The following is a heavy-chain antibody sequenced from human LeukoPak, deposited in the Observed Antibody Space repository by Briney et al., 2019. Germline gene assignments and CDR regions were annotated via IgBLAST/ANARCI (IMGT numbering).Heavy chain of an antibody. CDR1: GYTFTDYY. D-gene: IGHD4-23*01. Sequence: GASVKVSCTASGYTFTDYYMHWVRQAPGLGLESLGWISPDSGGTKYAQKFQGRVTMTRDTSISTAYMELSSLRSDDTAVYYCTRGSPSTLKQGKKAFDYWGQGTLVTVSS. CDR2: ISPDSGGT. CDR3: TRGSPSTLKQGKKAFDY. J-gene: IGHJ4*02. V-gene: IGHV1-2*02.